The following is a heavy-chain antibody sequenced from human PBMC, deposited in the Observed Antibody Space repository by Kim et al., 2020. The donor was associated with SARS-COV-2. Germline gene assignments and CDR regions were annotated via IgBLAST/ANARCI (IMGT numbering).Heavy chain of an antibody. CDR1: GFTFSSYS. CDR2: VSGSSTYI. V-gene: IGHV3-21*01. J-gene: IGHJ4*02. CDR3: ASRDH. Sequence: GGSLRLSCAASGFTFSSYSMNWVRQAPGKGLEWVSSVSGSSTYIYYADSVKGRFTISRDNAKNSLFLQMNSLRAEDTAVYYCASRDHWGQGTLVTVSS.